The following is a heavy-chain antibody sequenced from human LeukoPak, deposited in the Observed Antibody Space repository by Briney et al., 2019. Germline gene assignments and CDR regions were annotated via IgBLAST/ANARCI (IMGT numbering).Heavy chain of an antibody. CDR1: GFTFSSYE. CDR2: ISSSGSTI. CDR3: ARDGVGADGIDY. V-gene: IGHV3-48*03. J-gene: IGHJ4*02. Sequence: PGGSLRLSCAASGFTFSSYEMNWVRQAPGKGREWVSYISSSGSTIYYADSVKGRFTISRDNAKNSLYLQMNRLRAEDTAVYYCARDGVGADGIDYWGQGTLVTVSS. D-gene: IGHD1-26*01.